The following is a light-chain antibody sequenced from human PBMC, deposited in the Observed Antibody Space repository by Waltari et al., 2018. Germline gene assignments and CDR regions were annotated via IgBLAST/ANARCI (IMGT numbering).Light chain of an antibody. CDR1: QGIRSW. Sequence: DIQMTQSPSSVSASVGDRVTITCRASQGIRSWLAWYQQRPGKAPKLLIYAASSLQSGFPSRLSGSGAGTDVTLTIGSLQPEDFATYYCQQADTFPPTFGPGSKVHIQ. CDR2: AAS. J-gene: IGKJ3*01. CDR3: QQADTFPPT. V-gene: IGKV1-12*01.